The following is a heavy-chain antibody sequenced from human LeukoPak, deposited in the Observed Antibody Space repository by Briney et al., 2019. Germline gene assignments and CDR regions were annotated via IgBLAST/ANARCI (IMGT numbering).Heavy chain of an antibody. CDR2: ISGGGETT. V-gene: IGHV3-23*01. Sequence: GGSLRLSCAASGFTFNNYAMNWVRQAPGKGLEWVSSISGGGETTYYADSVKGRFTISRDNSKNTLYLQMNSLRAEDTAVYYCAKPAPGYSSSWYFGFGYWGQGTLATVPS. CDR1: GFTFNNYA. D-gene: IGHD6-13*01. J-gene: IGHJ4*02. CDR3: AKPAPGYSSSWYFGFGY.